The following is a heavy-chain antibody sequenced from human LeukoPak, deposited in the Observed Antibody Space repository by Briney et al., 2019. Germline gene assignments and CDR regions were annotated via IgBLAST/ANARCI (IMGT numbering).Heavy chain of an antibody. CDR2: INHSGST. J-gene: IGHJ6*02. V-gene: IGHV4-34*01. CDR3: ARDVRAGTMIVVDYGMDV. Sequence: SSETLSLSCAVYGGSFSGYYWSWIRQPPGKGLEWIGEINHSGSTNYNPSLKSRVTISVDTSKNQFSLKLSSVTAADTAVYYCARDVRAGTMIVVDYGMDVWGQGTTVTVSS. D-gene: IGHD3-22*01. CDR1: GGSFSGYY.